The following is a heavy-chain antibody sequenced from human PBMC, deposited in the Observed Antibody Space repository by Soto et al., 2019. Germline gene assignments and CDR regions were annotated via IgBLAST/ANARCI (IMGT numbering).Heavy chain of an antibody. CDR2: INHSGST. Sequence: SETLSLTCAVYGGPFSGYYWSWIRQPPGKGLEWIGEINHSGSTNHNPSLKSRVTISVDTSKNQFSLKLSSVTAADTAVYYCARGYCSSTICYIWDNWFDPWGQGTLVTVSS. CDR3: ARGYCSSTICYIWDNWFDP. V-gene: IGHV4-34*01. J-gene: IGHJ5*02. CDR1: GGPFSGYY. D-gene: IGHD2-2*02.